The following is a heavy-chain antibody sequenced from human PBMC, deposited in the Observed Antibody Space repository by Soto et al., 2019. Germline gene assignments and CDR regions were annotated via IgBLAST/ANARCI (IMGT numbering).Heavy chain of an antibody. D-gene: IGHD4-4*01. Sequence: ASVKVSCKASGGTFSSYAISWVRQAPGQGLEWMGGIIPIFGTANYAQRFQGRVTITADESTSTAYMELSSLRSEDTAVYYCARDYSNYDSNWFDPWGQGTLVTV. CDR2: IIPIFGTA. CDR1: GGTFSSYA. CDR3: ARDYSNYDSNWFDP. J-gene: IGHJ5*02. V-gene: IGHV1-69*13.